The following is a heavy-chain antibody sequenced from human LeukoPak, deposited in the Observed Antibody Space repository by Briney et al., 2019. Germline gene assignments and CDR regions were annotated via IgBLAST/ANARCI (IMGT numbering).Heavy chain of an antibody. CDR3: VKGGYCTGGRCYGEYY. J-gene: IGHJ4*02. V-gene: IGHV1-2*02. D-gene: IGHD2-15*01. CDR1: GYNFPDFY. Sequence: ASVKSSCKASGYNFPDFYIQWVRKAPGQGLEWMGWVNPTSGVTDYAQRFQGKVTMNRDASNTTAYMGLTRLTPDDPAIYFCVKGGYCTGGRCYGEYYWGQGTQVTVSS. CDR2: VNPTSGVT.